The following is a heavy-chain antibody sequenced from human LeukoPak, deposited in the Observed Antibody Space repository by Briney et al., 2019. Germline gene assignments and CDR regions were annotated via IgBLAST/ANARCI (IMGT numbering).Heavy chain of an antibody. V-gene: IGHV4-59*01. D-gene: IGHD3-22*01. CDR3: ARLKYYYDSSGSRAEYFQH. CDR1: GGSISSYY. J-gene: IGHJ1*01. CDR2: IYYSGST. Sequence: SETLSLTCSVSGGSISSYYWSWIRQPPGKGLEWIGYIYYSGSTNYNPSLKSRVTISVDTSKNQFSLKLSSVTAADTAVYYCARLKYYYDSSGSRAEYFQHWGQGTLVTAS.